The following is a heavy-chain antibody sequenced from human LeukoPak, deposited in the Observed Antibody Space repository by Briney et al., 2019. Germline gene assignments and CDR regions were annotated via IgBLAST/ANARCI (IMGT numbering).Heavy chain of an antibody. J-gene: IGHJ3*02. CDR2: MYTSGST. CDR1: GGSIRSYY. V-gene: IGHV4-4*07. Sequence: SETLSLTCTVSGGSIRSYYWSWIRQPAGKGLEWIGRMYTSGSTNYNPSLKSRVTISVDTSKNQFSLKLSSVTAADTAVYYCARAISGSDAFDIWGQGTMVTVSS. CDR3: ARAISGSDAFDI. D-gene: IGHD3-10*01.